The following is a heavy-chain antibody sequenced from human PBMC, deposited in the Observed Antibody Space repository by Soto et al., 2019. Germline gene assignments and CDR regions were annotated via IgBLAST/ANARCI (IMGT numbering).Heavy chain of an antibody. CDR2: IKQDGSEK. J-gene: IGHJ4*02. CDR1: GFTFSSYW. V-gene: IGHV3-7*01. D-gene: IGHD3-3*01. Sequence: GGSLRLSCAASGFTFSSYWMSWVRQAPGKGLEWVANIKQDGSEKYYVDSVKGRFTISRDNAKNSLYLQMNSLRAEDTAVYYCARDSEHLRFLEWLLLDYWGQGTLVTVSS. CDR3: ARDSEHLRFLEWLLLDY.